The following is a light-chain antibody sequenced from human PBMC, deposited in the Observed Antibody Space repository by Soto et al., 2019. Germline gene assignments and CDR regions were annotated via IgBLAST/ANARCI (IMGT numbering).Light chain of an antibody. J-gene: IGLJ3*02. CDR2: STN. CDR3: VLYMGSGIWV. V-gene: IGLV8-61*01. Sequence: QTVVTQEPSFSVSPGRTDTLTCGFSSGSVSTSYYPSWYQQTPGQAPRTLIYSTNTRSSGVPDRFSGSILGNKAALTITGAQANDESDYFCVLYMGSGIWVFGGGTQRTVL. CDR1: SGSVSTSYY.